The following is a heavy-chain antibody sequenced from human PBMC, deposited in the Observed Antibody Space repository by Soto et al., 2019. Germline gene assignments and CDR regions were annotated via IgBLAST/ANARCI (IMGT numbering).Heavy chain of an antibody. V-gene: IGHV3-33*01. D-gene: IGHD3-9*01. Sequence: GGSLRLSCAASGFTFSSYGMHWVRQAPGKGLEWVAVIWYDGSNKYYADSVKGRFTISRDNSKNTLYLQMNSLRAEDTAVYYCAREYYDILTGYGYYFDYWGQGTLVTVSS. CDR2: IWYDGSNK. CDR1: GFTFSSYG. J-gene: IGHJ4*02. CDR3: AREYYDILTGYGYYFDY.